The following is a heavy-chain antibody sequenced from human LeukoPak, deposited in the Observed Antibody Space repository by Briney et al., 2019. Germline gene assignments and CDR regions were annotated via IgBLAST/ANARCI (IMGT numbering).Heavy chain of an antibody. D-gene: IGHD2-2*01. CDR1: GGSISSSSYY. CDR2: IYYSGST. V-gene: IGHV4-39*07. CDR3: ARELPYCSSTSCYGGAFDI. Sequence: SETLSLTCTVSGGSISSSSYYWGWIRQPPWKGLEWFGSIYYSGSTYYNPSLKSRVTISVDTSKNQFSLKLSSVTAADTAVYYCARELPYCSSTSCYGGAFDIWGQGTMVTVSS. J-gene: IGHJ3*02.